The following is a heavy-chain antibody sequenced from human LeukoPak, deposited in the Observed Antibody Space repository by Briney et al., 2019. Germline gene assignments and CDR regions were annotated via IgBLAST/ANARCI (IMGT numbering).Heavy chain of an antibody. CDR3: SRWYYYDTSGYYWFLNWFDP. CDR2: IKSKSDGGTT. Sequence: PGGSLRLSCAASGFTFSSYSMNWVRQAPGKGLEWIGRIKSKSDGGTTDYAAPLKGRFTISRDDSKNTLYLQMNSLETEDTAVYYCSRWYYYDTSGYYWFLNWFDPWGQGTLVTVSS. CDR1: GFTFSSYS. D-gene: IGHD3-22*01. J-gene: IGHJ5*02. V-gene: IGHV3-15*01.